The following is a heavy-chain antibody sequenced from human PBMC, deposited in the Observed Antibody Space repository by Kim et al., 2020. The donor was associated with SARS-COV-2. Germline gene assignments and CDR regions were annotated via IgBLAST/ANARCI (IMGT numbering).Heavy chain of an antibody. CDR3: TRGSYSGYYYFDY. Sequence: GGSLRLSCTASGFTFGDYAMSWFRQAPGKGLEWVGFIRSKAYGGTTEYAASVKGRFTISRDDYKSISYLQMNSLKTEDTAVYYCTRGSYSGYYYFDYWGQGTLVTVSS. CDR2: IRSKAYGGTT. J-gene: IGHJ4*02. V-gene: IGHV3-49*03. CDR1: GFTFGDYA. D-gene: IGHD5-12*01.